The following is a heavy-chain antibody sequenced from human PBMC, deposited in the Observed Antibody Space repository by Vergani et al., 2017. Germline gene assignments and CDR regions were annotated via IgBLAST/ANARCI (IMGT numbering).Heavy chain of an antibody. Sequence: EVQMVESGGGLVKPGGSLRLSCAGSGSSFSNSWLTWVRQAPGKGLEWVAAIKGDGSAKQYVESVKGRFTICRDNAKSSLYLQMNSLRVADTAVYYCARGHPVGSYWGQGTLVTVSS. CDR3: ARGHPVGSY. J-gene: IGHJ4*02. D-gene: IGHD1-26*01. CDR2: IKGDGSAK. V-gene: IGHV3-7*01. CDR1: GSSFSNSW.